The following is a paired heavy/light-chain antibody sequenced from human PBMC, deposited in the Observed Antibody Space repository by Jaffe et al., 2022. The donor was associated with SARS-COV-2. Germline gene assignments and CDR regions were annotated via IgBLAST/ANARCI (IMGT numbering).Light chain of an antibody. CDR2: GAS. CDR3: QQYNNWPPGT. J-gene: IGKJ1*01. Sequence: EIVMTQSPGTLSVSPGERVTLSCRASQSVNSNLAWYQQKPGQAPRLLIYGASTRATGTPARFSGSGSGTEFTLTISSLQSEDFAVYYCQQYNNWPPGTFGQGTKVEIK. CDR1: QSVNSN. V-gene: IGKV3-15*01.
Heavy chain of an antibody. D-gene: IGHD4-17*01. J-gene: IGHJ4*02. Sequence: QVQLQESGPGLVKPSETLSLTCSVSGGSISSYYWSWIRQPAGKGLEWIGRVYSSGSTNYNPSLESRVTMSVDTSRNQFSLRLSSVTAADTAVYYCARDRHGNYVSDYFDCWGQGTEVTVSS. CDR2: VYSSGST. V-gene: IGHV4-4*07. CDR3: ARDRHGNYVSDYFDC. CDR1: GGSISSYY.